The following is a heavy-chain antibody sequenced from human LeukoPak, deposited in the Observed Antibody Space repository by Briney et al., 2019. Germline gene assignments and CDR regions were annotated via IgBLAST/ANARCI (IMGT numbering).Heavy chain of an antibody. Sequence: GGSLRPSCAASGFTFDDYAMHWVRQAPGKGLEWVSGISWNSGSIGYADSVKGRFTISRDNAKNSLYLQMNSLRAEDTALYYCAKDSSGSYLGYFDLWGRGTLVTVSS. D-gene: IGHD1-26*01. CDR1: GFTFDDYA. CDR3: AKDSSGSYLGYFDL. V-gene: IGHV3-9*01. CDR2: ISWNSGSI. J-gene: IGHJ2*01.